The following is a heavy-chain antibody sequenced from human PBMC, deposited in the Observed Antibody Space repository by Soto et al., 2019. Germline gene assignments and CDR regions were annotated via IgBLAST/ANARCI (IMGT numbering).Heavy chain of an antibody. CDR2: IIPIFGTA. J-gene: IGHJ6*02. V-gene: IGHV1-69*06. CDR3: ARIGTIFGVVPFYYGMDV. D-gene: IGHD3-3*01. CDR1: GGTFSSYA. Sequence: VKVSCKASGGTFSSYAISWVRQAPGQGLEWMGGIIPIFGTANYAQKFQGRVTITADKSTSTAYMELSSLRSEDTAVYYCARIGTIFGVVPFYYGMDVWGQGTTVTVSS.